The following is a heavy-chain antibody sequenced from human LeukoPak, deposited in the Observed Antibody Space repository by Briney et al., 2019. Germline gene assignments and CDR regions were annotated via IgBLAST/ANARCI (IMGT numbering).Heavy chain of an antibody. CDR1: GFTFSTYG. CDR3: AKDGPLLWFGPTDA. D-gene: IGHD3-10*01. Sequence: TGGSLRLSCVASGFTFSTYGMSWVRQAPGKGLAWVAAVSSTGSGTYYPDSLKGRFIISRDNSQNTVFLQMNSLRPEDTAFYFCAKDGPLLWFGPTDAWGQGILVTVSS. J-gene: IGHJ5*02. CDR2: VSSTGSGT. V-gene: IGHV3-23*01.